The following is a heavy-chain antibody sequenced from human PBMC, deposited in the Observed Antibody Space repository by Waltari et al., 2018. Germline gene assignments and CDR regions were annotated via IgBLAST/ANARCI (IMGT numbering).Heavy chain of an antibody. CDR3: AGEGGREQQRHPWKWFDP. CDR1: GGSISSYY. J-gene: IGHJ5*02. V-gene: IGHV4-59*01. Sequence: QVQLQESGPGLVKPSETLSLTCTVSGGSISSYYWSWIRQPPGKGLEWIGYIYYSGRTNYTPSPKSRVTISVDTSKNLFSLKLSSVTAADTAVDYCAGEGGREQQRHPWKWFDPWGQGTLVTVSS. CDR2: IYYSGRT. D-gene: IGHD6-13*01.